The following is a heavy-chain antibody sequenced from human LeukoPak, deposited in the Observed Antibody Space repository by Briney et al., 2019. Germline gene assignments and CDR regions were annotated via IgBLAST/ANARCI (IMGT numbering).Heavy chain of an antibody. Sequence: GGSLRLSCAASGFTFSNAWMSWVRQAPGKGLEWVGRIKSKTDGGTTDYAAPVKGRFTISRDDSKNTLYLQMDSLKTEDTAVYYCTTSACTNGICYTSVDYWGQGTLVTVSS. CDR3: TTSACTNGICYTSVDY. CDR1: GFTFSNAW. J-gene: IGHJ4*02. D-gene: IGHD2-8*01. V-gene: IGHV3-15*01. CDR2: IKSKTDGGTT.